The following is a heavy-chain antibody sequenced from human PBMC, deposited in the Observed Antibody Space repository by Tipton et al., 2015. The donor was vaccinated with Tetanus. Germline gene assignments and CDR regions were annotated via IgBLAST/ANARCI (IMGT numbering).Heavy chain of an antibody. CDR2: IYYNGNT. J-gene: IGHJ1*01. CDR3: AGVTAQRTELYFEH. D-gene: IGHD2-8*02. Sequence: PGLVKPSETLSLTCTVSGGSINSGTFYWDWIRQTPGKALEWIGNIYYNGNTLQNPSLKSRVTMSLDKSKNQFSLKLRSVTAADTAVYYCAGVTAQRTELYFEHWGQGTQVTVSS. CDR1: GGSINSGTFY. V-gene: IGHV4-39*07.